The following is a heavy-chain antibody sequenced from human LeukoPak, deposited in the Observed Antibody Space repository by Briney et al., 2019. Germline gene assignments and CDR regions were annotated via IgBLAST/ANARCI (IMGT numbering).Heavy chain of an antibody. D-gene: IGHD5-24*01. Sequence: GASVKVSCKASGYTFTSYAMHWVRQAPGQRLEWMGWINAGNGNTKYSQKFQGRVTITRDTSASTAYMEPSSLRSADTAVYYCARESQFYYYYGMDVWGKGTTVTVSS. CDR1: GYTFTSYA. CDR3: ARESQFYYYYGMDV. CDR2: INAGNGNT. J-gene: IGHJ6*04. V-gene: IGHV1-3*01.